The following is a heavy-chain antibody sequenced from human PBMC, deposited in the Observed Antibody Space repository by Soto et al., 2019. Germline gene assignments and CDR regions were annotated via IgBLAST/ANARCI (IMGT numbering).Heavy chain of an antibody. CDR2: INPDSGDT. CDR1: GYTFTGQY. D-gene: IGHD3-3*02. Sequence: ASVKVSCKASGYTFTGQYMHWVRQAPGQGLEWMGWINPDSGDTKYAQKFQGRVTMTRDTTISTVYMELSRLKSDDTAVYYCARDRGNMVAIFHHYYGMDVWGQGTTVTVSS. CDR3: ARDRGNMVAIFHHYYGMDV. J-gene: IGHJ6*02. V-gene: IGHV1-2*02.